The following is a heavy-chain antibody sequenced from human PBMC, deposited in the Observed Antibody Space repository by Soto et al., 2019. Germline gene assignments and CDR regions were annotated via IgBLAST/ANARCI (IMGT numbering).Heavy chain of an antibody. CDR3: ARRVAAGVSPDY. J-gene: IGHJ4*02. V-gene: IGHV1-3*01. CDR1: GYTFTSYA. Sequence: QVQLVQSGAEVKKPGASVKVSCKASGYTFTSYAMHWVRQAPGQRLEWMGWINAGNGNTKYSQKFQGRVTITRDTSASTAYMELSSLRSEDTAVYYCARRVAAGVSPDYWGQGTLVTVSS. D-gene: IGHD3-3*01. CDR2: INAGNGNT.